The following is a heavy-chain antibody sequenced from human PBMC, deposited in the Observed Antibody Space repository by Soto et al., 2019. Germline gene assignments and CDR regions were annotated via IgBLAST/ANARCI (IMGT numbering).Heavy chain of an antibody. Sequence: SVKVSCKASGGTFTSYAISWVRQAPGQGLEWMGGIIPIFGTANYAQKFQGRVTITADESTSTAYMELSSLRSEDTAVYYCARGIVVVPAANVYYYYGMDVWGQGTTVTVSS. J-gene: IGHJ6*02. CDR2: IIPIFGTA. CDR3: ARGIVVVPAANVYYYYGMDV. CDR1: GGTFTSYA. D-gene: IGHD2-2*01. V-gene: IGHV1-69*13.